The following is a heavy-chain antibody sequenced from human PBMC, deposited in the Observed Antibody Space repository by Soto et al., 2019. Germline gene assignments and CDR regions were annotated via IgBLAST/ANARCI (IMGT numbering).Heavy chain of an antibody. J-gene: IGHJ5*02. CDR1: GFTFGDYA. CDR2: ISSKRYGGTA. V-gene: IGHV3-49*03. CDR3: SRLPPSKYRDSPFDP. Sequence: EVPLVESGGGLVQPGRSLGLSCTASGFTFGDYAMTWFRQAPGKGLEWVGFISSKRYGGTAEYATSVKGRFTISRDDSKSIAYLQMNSLKTEDTAVYFCSRLPPSKYRDSPFDPWGQGTLVIVSS. D-gene: IGHD5-12*01.